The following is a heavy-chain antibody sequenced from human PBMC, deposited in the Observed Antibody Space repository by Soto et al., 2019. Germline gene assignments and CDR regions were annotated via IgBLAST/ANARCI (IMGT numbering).Heavy chain of an antibody. CDR3: AKAVYDYGDLRGYFDS. Sequence: QVQLVESGGGVVPSGRSLRLSCEGSGFTFSNYGLHWVRQAPGKGLEWVAVISNDGRKTYYADSVKDRFTISRDNSATTLFLQMRSLGAEDSAIYFCAKAVYDYGDLRGYFDSWGQGTLVTVSS. CDR1: GFTFSNYG. D-gene: IGHD4-17*01. V-gene: IGHV3-30*18. CDR2: ISNDGRKT. J-gene: IGHJ4*02.